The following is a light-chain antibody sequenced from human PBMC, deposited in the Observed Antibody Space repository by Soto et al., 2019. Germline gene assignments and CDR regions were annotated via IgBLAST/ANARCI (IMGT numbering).Light chain of an antibody. V-gene: IGKV2-28*01. Sequence: DFVMTQSPLSLPVNPGESASISCRSSQSLLHGNGYNYLDWYLQKPGQSPQLLIYLGSNRSSGVPDRFSGSGSGTDFTLKISRVEAEDVGVYYCMQALQTPLTFGGGTKVDIK. CDR3: MQALQTPLT. CDR1: QSLLHGNGYNY. CDR2: LGS. J-gene: IGKJ4*01.